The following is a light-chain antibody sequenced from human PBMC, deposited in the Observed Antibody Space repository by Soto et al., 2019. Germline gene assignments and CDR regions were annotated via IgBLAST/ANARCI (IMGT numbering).Light chain of an antibody. CDR2: DVS. Sequence: QSALTQPRSVSGSPGQSVTISCTGTSSDVGGYNYVSWYQQHPGKAPKLMIYDVSKRPSGVPDRFSASKSGNTASLTISGLQADDEADYYCSFYAISGVFGGGTKLTVL. J-gene: IGLJ3*02. CDR3: SFYAISGV. V-gene: IGLV2-11*01. CDR1: SSDVGGYNY.